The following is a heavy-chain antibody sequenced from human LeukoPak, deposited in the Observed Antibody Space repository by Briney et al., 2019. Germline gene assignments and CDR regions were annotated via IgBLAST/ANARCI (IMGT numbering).Heavy chain of an antibody. CDR3: AREHALAGFDY. V-gene: IGHV3-30*03. D-gene: IGHD3-16*01. J-gene: IGHJ4*02. Sequence: PGGSLRLSCAASGFTFSSHGMHWVRQAPGKGLEWVAVISYGGSNKYYADSVKGRFTISRDNAKNSLYLQMNSLRAEDTAVYYCAREHALAGFDYWGQGTLVTVSS. CDR1: GFTFSSHG. CDR2: ISYGGSNK.